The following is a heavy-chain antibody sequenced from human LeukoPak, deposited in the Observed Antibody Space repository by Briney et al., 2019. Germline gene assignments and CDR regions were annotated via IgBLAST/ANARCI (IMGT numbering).Heavy chain of an antibody. D-gene: IGHD6-25*01. CDR2: ISYDGSNK. J-gene: IGHJ4*02. V-gene: IGHV3-30-3*01. CDR3: ARDGLAAEIDY. CDR1: GFTFSSYA. Sequence: QSGGSLRLSCAASGFTFSSYAMHWVRQAPGKGLEWVAVISYDGSNKYYADSVKGRFTISRDNSKNTLYLQMNSLRAEDTAVYYCARDGLAAEIDYWGQGTLVTVSS.